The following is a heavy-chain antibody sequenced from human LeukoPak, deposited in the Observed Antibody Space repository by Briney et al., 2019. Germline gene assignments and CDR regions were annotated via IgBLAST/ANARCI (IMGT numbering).Heavy chain of an antibody. J-gene: IGHJ4*02. V-gene: IGHV3-33*06. D-gene: IGHD6-13*01. CDR3: AKDHSSSWSNFDY. CDR2: IWYDGSNK. CDR1: GFTFSSYG. Sequence: PGGSLRLSCAASGFTFSSYGMHWVRQAPGKGLEWVAVIWYDGSNKYYADSVKGRFTISRDNSKNTLYLQMNSLRAEDTAVYYCAKDHSSSWSNFDYWGQGTLATDSS.